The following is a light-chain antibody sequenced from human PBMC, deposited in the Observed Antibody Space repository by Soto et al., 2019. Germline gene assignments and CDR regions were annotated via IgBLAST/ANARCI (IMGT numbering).Light chain of an antibody. V-gene: IGKV1-5*01. J-gene: IGKJ1*01. Sequence: GDIVTITCRASQSISSWLAWYQQKPGKAPKLLIYDASSLESGVPSRFSGSGSGTEFTLTISSLQPDDFATYYCQQYNSYSLTFGQGTKVEIK. CDR3: QQYNSYSLT. CDR2: DAS. CDR1: QSISSW.